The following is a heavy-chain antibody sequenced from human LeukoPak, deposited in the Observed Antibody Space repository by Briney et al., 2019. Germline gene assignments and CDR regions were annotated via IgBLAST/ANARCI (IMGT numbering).Heavy chain of an antibody. V-gene: IGHV4-38-2*01. CDR2: IYHSGST. Sequence: KPSETPSLTCAVSGYSISSGYHWGWIRQPPGKGLEWIASIYHSGSTYYNPSLKSRVTISVDTSKNQFSLKLTSVTAADTAVYYCARRGNSWPYYFDDWGQGTLVTVSS. D-gene: IGHD6-13*01. J-gene: IGHJ4*02. CDR1: GYSISSGYH. CDR3: ARRGNSWPYYFDD.